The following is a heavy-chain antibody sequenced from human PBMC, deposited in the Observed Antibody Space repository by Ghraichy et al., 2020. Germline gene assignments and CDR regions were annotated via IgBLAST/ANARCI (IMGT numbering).Heavy chain of an antibody. V-gene: IGHV3-9*01. J-gene: IGHJ4*02. CDR1: GFTFDDYA. D-gene: IGHD1-26*01. CDR3: AKGRELTNEIDY. Sequence: GGSLRLSCAASGFTFDDYAMHWVRQAPGKGLEWVSGISWNSGSIGYADSVKGGFTISRDNAKNSLYLQMNSLRAEDTALYYCAKGRELTNEIDYWGQGTLVTVSS. CDR2: ISWNSGSI.